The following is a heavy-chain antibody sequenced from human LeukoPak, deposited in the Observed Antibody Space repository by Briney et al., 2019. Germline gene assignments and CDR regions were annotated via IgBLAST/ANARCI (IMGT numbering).Heavy chain of an antibody. D-gene: IGHD3-22*01. CDR3: ARHRYYYDSSGYYGDPFDY. J-gene: IGHJ4*02. V-gene: IGHV4-39*01. Sequence: PSETLSLTCTVSGGSISSSSYYWNWIRQPPGKGLEWIGAISYSGSTYYNPSLKSRVTISVDTSKNQFSLKLISVTAADTAVYYCARHRYYYDSSGYYGDPFDYWGQGTLVTVSS. CDR2: ISYSGST. CDR1: GGSISSSSYY.